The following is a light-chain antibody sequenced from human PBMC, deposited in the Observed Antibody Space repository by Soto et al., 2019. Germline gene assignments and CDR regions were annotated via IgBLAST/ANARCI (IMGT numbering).Light chain of an antibody. J-gene: IGLJ1*01. V-gene: IGLV2-14*03. CDR3: SSYTSSSLYV. CDR2: DVS. CDR1: SSDVGGYDY. Sequence: QSALTQPASVSGSPGQSITISCTGTSSDVGGYDYVSWYQHHPGKAPKLMIYDVSNRTSGVSNRFSGSKSGNTASLTISGLQAEDEADYYCSSYTSSSLYVFGTGTKVTVL.